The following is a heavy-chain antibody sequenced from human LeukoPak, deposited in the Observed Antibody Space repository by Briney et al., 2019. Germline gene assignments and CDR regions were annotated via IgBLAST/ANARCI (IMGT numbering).Heavy chain of an antibody. Sequence: KPSETLSLTCTVSGGSISSSSYYWGWIRQPPGKGLEWIGSIYYSGSTYYNPSLKSRVTISVDTSKNQFSLKLSSVTAADTAVYYCARERMVRGVYQTSWGQGTLVTVSS. CDR3: ARERMVRGVYQTS. D-gene: IGHD3-10*01. J-gene: IGHJ4*02. V-gene: IGHV4-39*07. CDR2: IYYSGST. CDR1: GGSISSSSYY.